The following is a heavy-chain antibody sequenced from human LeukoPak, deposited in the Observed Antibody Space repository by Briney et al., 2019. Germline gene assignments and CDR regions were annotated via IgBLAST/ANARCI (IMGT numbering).Heavy chain of an antibody. CDR1: GFTVSSNY. CDR2: IYSGGST. V-gene: IGHV3-53*01. D-gene: IGHD3-10*01. Sequence: GGSLRLSCAASGFTVSSNYMSWVRQAPGKGLEWVSVIYSGGSTYYADSVKGRFTISRDNSKNTLYLQMNSLRAEDTAVYYCARDQGDYYGSGSYPLLFDYWGQGTLVTVSS. CDR3: ARDQGDYYGSGSYPLLFDY. J-gene: IGHJ4*02.